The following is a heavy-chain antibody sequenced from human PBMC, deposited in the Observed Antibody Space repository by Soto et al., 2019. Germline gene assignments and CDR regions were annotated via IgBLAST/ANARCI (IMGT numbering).Heavy chain of an antibody. J-gene: IGHJ4*02. D-gene: IGHD6-13*01. CDR3: AKRVAAAGHLDH. CDR1: GFIFSSYG. CDR2: ISYDGSKK. V-gene: IGHV3-30*18. Sequence: QVQLVESGGGVVQPGRSLRLSCAASGFIFSSYGMHWVRQAPGKGLEWVAVISYDGSKKNYVDSVKGRFTISRDNSKNTVDLQMNSLRPEDTAVDYCAKRVAAAGHLDHWGQGTLVTVSS.